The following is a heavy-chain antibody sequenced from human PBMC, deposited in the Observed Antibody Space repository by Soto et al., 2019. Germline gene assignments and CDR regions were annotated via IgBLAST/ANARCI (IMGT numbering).Heavy chain of an antibody. J-gene: IGHJ5*02. Sequence: QVQLVQSGAEVKKPGASVKVSCTASGYTFTSYGISWVRQAPGQGLEWMGWISAYNGNTNYAQKLQGRVTMTTDKSKSTAYMAVRSLRSDDAAVYYCARDRPYCSSTSCYYDWFDPWGQGTLVTVSS. V-gene: IGHV1-18*01. CDR3: ARDRPYCSSTSCYYDWFDP. CDR2: ISAYNGNT. CDR1: GYTFTSYG. D-gene: IGHD2-2*01.